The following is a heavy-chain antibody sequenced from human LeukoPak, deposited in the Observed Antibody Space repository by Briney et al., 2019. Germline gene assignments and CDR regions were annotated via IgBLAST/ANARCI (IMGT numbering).Heavy chain of an antibody. CDR2: IKQDGSEK. D-gene: IGHD1-26*01. CDR1: GFTFSSYW. J-gene: IGHJ4*02. V-gene: IGHV3-7*03. CDR3: ARAGTGSSTVFDY. Sequence: GGSLRLSCAASGFTFSSYWMSWVRQAPGKGLEWVANIKQDGSEKYYVDSVKGRFTISRDNSKNTLYLQMNSLRAEDTAVYYCARAGTGSSTVFDYWGQGTLVTVSS.